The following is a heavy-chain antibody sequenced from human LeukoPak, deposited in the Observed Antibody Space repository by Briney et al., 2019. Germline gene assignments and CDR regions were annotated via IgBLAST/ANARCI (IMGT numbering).Heavy chain of an antibody. Sequence: GGSLRLSCAASGFTFSSYEMNWVRQAPGKGLEWVSYISSSSNTMYYADSVKGRFTISRDNAKNLLYLQMNSLRDEDTAVYYCARAFDYWGQGTLVAVSS. J-gene: IGHJ4*02. CDR1: GFTFSSYE. CDR3: ARAFDY. V-gene: IGHV3-48*03. CDR2: ISSSSNTM.